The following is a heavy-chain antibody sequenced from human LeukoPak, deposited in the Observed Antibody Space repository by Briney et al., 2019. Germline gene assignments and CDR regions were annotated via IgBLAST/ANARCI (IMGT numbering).Heavy chain of an antibody. D-gene: IGHD3-10*01. CDR3: ARDLSRGGPIDY. Sequence: ASVKVSCKASGYTFTSYGISWVRQAPGQGLEWMGWISAYNGNTSYAQKFQGRVTMTRDMSTSTVYMELSSLRSEDTAVYYCARDLSRGGPIDYWGQGTLVTVSS. CDR2: ISAYNGNT. V-gene: IGHV1-18*01. J-gene: IGHJ4*02. CDR1: GYTFTSYG.